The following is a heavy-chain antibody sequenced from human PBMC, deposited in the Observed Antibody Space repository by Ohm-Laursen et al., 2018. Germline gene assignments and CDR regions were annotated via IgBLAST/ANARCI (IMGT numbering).Heavy chain of an antibody. CDR3: ARLGIAELLHWFDP. CDR1: GGSFSGYY. CDR2: INHSGST. D-gene: IGHD3-10*01. Sequence: GTLSLTCAVYGGSFSGYYWSWIRQPPGKGLEWIGEINHSGSTNYNPSLKSRVTISVDTSKNQFSLKLSSVTAADTAVYYCARLGIAELLHWFDPWGQGTLVTVSS. V-gene: IGHV4-34*01. J-gene: IGHJ5*02.